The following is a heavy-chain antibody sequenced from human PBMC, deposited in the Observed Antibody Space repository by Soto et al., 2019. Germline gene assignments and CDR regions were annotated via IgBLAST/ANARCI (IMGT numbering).Heavy chain of an antibody. D-gene: IGHD1-26*01. J-gene: IGHJ6*02. CDR3: AVSIVGATTDYYYGMDV. V-gene: IGHV1-2*02. CDR1: GYTFTGYY. Sequence: QVQLVQSGAEVKKPGASVKVSCKASGYTFTGYYMHWVRQAPGQGLEWMGWINPNSGGTNYAQKFQGRVTMTRDTSISTAYMELSRLRSDDTAVYYCAVSIVGATTDYYYGMDVWGQGTTVTVSS. CDR2: INPNSGGT.